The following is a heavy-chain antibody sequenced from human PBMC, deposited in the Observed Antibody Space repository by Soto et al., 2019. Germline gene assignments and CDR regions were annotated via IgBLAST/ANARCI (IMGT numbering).Heavy chain of an antibody. CDR3: ARDVVPAGTWYNWFDP. CDR1: GYTFTSYG. J-gene: IGHJ5*02. D-gene: IGHD2-2*01. Sequence: ASVKVSCKASGYTFTSYGISWVRQAPGQGLEWMGWISAYNGNTNYAQKLQGRVTMTTDTSTSTAYMELRSLRSDETAVYYCARDVVPAGTWYNWFDPWGQGTLVTVSS. CDR2: ISAYNGNT. V-gene: IGHV1-18*01.